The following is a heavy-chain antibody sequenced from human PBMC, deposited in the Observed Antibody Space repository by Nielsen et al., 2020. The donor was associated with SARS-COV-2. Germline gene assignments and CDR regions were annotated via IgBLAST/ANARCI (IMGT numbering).Heavy chain of an antibody. J-gene: IGHJ6*03. CDR3: ARDDKDIVVVPAAIRGENYYYYMDV. V-gene: IGHV1-46*01. CDR1: GYTFTSYY. Sequence: ASVKVSCKASGYTFTSYYMHWVRQAPGQGLEWMGIINPSGGSTSYAQKFQGSVTMTRDTSTSTVYMELSSLRSEDTAVYYCARDDKDIVVVPAAIRGENYYYYMDVWGKGTTVTVSS. CDR2: INPSGGST. D-gene: IGHD2-2*02.